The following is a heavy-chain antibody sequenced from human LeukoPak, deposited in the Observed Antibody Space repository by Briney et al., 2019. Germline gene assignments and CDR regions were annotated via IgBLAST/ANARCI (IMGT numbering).Heavy chain of an antibody. CDR2: ISGSGGSI. J-gene: IGHJ4*02. Sequence: GGSLRLSCAASGFTFRDYHMNWIRQAPGKGPEWVSYISGSGGSISYADSVKGRFTISRDNAKNSLYLQMNSLRAEDTAIYYCARAPYSSTWFYFDYWGQETLVTVSS. D-gene: IGHD6-13*01. V-gene: IGHV3-11*01. CDR1: GFTFRDYH. CDR3: ARAPYSSTWFYFDY.